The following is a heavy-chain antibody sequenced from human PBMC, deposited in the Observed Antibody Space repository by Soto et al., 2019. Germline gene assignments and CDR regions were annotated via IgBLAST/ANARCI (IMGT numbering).Heavy chain of an antibody. D-gene: IGHD6-13*01. CDR2: ISSSSSYI. Sequence: PGGSLRLSCAASGFTFSSYSMNWVRQAPGKGLEWVSSISSSSSYIYYADSVKGRFTISRDNAKNSLYLQMNSLRAEDTAVYYCARTGNGGSSYRYLYYFDYWGQGTLVTVSS. CDR1: GFTFSSYS. J-gene: IGHJ4*02. V-gene: IGHV3-21*01. CDR3: ARTGNGGSSYRYLYYFDY.